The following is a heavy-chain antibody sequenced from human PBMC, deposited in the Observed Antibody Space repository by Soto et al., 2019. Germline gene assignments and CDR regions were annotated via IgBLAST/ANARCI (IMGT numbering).Heavy chain of an antibody. Sequence: GGSLRLSCAASGFTFSDYYMSWIRQAQGKGLEWVSYISSSGSTIYYADSVKGRFTVSRDNAKNSLYLQMNSLRAEDTAVYYCARAVVRGVIIRYYYYMDVWGKGTTVTVSS. CDR3: ARAVVRGVIIRYYYYMDV. D-gene: IGHD3-10*01. V-gene: IGHV3-11*01. CDR1: GFTFSDYY. CDR2: ISSSGSTI. J-gene: IGHJ6*03.